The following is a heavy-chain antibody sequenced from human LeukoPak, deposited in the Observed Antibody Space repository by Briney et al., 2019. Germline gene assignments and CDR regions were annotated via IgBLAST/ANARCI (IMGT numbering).Heavy chain of an antibody. D-gene: IGHD6-19*01. CDR2: ISYDGSNK. J-gene: IGHJ4*02. Sequence: PGGSLRLSCAASGFTFSSYAMHWVRQAPGKGPEWVAVISYDGSNKYYADSVKGRFTISRDNSKNTLYLQMNSLRTEDTAVYYCARDQYSSGWFDGLFDYWGQGTLVTVSS. CDR3: ARDQYSSGWFDGLFDY. CDR1: GFTFSSYA. V-gene: IGHV3-30-3*01.